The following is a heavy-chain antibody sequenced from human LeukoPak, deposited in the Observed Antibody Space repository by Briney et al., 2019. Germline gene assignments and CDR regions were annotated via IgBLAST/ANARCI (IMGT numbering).Heavy chain of an antibody. CDR3: ARRVVVVPAAMRLGIDY. D-gene: IGHD2-2*01. J-gene: IGHJ4*02. CDR1: GGSISSSNW. Sequence: SGTLSLTCAVSGGSISSSNWWSWVRQPPGKGLEWIGEIYHSGSTNYNPSLKSRVTISVDTSKNQFSLKLSSVTAADTAVYYCARRVVVVPAAMRLGIDYWGQGTLVTVSS. CDR2: IYHSGST. V-gene: IGHV4-4*02.